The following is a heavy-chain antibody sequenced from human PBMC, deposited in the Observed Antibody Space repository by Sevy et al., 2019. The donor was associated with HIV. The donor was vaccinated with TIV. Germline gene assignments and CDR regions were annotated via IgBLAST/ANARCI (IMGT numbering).Heavy chain of an antibody. J-gene: IGHJ4*02. D-gene: IGHD6-19*01. CDR3: ARMGSSGWPADKYFAS. CDR2: IDWDDDK. CDR1: GFSLTTSGMC. Sequence: SGPTLVNPTQTLTLTCTFSGFSLTTSGMCVTWIRQPPGKALEWLARIDWDDDKYYSTSLKTRLTISKDTSKNQVVLTMPNMDPVDTATYYCARMGSSGWPADKYFASWGQGTLVTVSS. V-gene: IGHV2-70*11.